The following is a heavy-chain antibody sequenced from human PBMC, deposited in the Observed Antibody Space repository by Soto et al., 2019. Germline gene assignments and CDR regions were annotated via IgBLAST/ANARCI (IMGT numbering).Heavy chain of an antibody. V-gene: IGHV1-69*12. CDR2: IIPIFGTA. CDR1: GGTFRSYA. D-gene: IGHD2-15*01. CDR3: AKTVAAHYYYGMDV. Sequence: QVQLVQSGAEVKKPGSSVKVSCKASGGTFRSYAISWVRQAPGQGLEWMGGIIPIFGTANYAQKFQGRVTITADESTSTANMELSSLRSEDTAVYYCAKTVAAHYYYGMDVWGQGTTVTVSS. J-gene: IGHJ6*02.